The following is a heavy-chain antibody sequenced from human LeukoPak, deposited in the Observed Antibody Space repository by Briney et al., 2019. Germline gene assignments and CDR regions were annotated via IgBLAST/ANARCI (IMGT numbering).Heavy chain of an antibody. Sequence: PSESLSLTCAVSGGSFGGYYLSWIRQAPGKGLKWIWEINHSGSTNYNPSLKSRVTISVDTSKNQFSLKLSSVTAAETAVYYWARGPPIYDSSGYYYFDYWGQGTLVTVSS. V-gene: IGHV4-34*01. J-gene: IGHJ4*02. D-gene: IGHD3-22*01. CDR2: INHSGST. CDR3: ARGPPIYDSSGYYYFDY. CDR1: GGSFGGYY.